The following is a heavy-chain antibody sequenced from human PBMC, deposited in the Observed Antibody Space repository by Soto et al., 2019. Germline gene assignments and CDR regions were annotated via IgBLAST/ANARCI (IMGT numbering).Heavy chain of an antibody. CDR1: GGSISTYY. CDR2: IDTSGST. J-gene: IGHJ4*02. CDR3: ARGGHDFWSGPFDY. Sequence: PSATLSLTSTGSGGSISTYYCNWIRQPAGKGLEWIGRIDTSGSTNYNPSLKSRVTMSVDTSENQFSLKLSSGTAADTAVYYCARGGHDFWSGPFDYWGQGSLVTVSS. D-gene: IGHD3-3*01. V-gene: IGHV4-4*07.